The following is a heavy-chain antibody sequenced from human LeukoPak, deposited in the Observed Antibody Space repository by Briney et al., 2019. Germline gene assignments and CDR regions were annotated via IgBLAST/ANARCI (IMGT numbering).Heavy chain of an antibody. Sequence: ASVKVSCKASGYTFTGYYMHWVRQAPGQGLEWMGWINPNSGGTNYAQKFQGRVTMTRDTSISTAYMELSRLRSDDTAVYYCARDGGLLWFGEYNWFDPWGQGTLVTVSS. CDR1: GYTFTGYY. V-gene: IGHV1-2*02. D-gene: IGHD3-10*01. CDR2: INPNSGGT. J-gene: IGHJ5*02. CDR3: ARDGGLLWFGEYNWFDP.